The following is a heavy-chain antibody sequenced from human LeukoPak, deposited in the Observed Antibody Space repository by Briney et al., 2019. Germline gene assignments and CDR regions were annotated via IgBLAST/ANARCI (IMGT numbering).Heavy chain of an antibody. CDR1: GFTITTYA. Sequence: PGGSLRLSCAASGFTITTYAMGWVRQAPGKGLEWVSVISDRGDSTHYADSVKGRFTISRDNSKNTLYLQMNSLRAEDTAIYYCAKNGDRGAYCTGGTCYPYFYYYMDVWGKGTTVTI. CDR3: AKNGDRGAYCTGGTCYPYFYYYMDV. V-gene: IGHV3-23*01. D-gene: IGHD2-15*01. J-gene: IGHJ6*03. CDR2: ISDRGDST.